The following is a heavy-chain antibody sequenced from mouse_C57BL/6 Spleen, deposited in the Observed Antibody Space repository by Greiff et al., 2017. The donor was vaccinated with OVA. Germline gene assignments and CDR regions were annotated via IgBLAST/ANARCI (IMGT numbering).Heavy chain of an antibody. CDR1: GFTFNTYA. Sequence: EVQLVESGGGLVQPKGSLKLSCAASGFTFNTYAMHWVRQAPGKGLEWVARIRSKSRNYATYYADSVKDRFTISRDDSQSMLYLQMNNLKTEDTAMYYCVRDQGYYGSSFYWYFDVWGTGTTVTVSS. J-gene: IGHJ1*03. D-gene: IGHD1-1*01. V-gene: IGHV10-3*01. CDR3: VRDQGYYGSSFYWYFDV. CDR2: IRSKSRNYAT.